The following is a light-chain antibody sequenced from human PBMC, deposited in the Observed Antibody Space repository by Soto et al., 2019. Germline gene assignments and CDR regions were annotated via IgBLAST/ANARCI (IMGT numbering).Light chain of an antibody. J-gene: IGLJ3*02. CDR1: SSDVGGYNY. Sequence: QSALTQPRSVSGSPGQSVTISCTGTSSDVGGYNYVSWYQQHPDKAPKVMIYDVTERPSGVPDRFSGSKSGNTASLTISGLQAEDEADYYCYSYAGTYTWVFGGGTKVTVL. V-gene: IGLV2-11*01. CDR2: DVT. CDR3: YSYAGTYTWV.